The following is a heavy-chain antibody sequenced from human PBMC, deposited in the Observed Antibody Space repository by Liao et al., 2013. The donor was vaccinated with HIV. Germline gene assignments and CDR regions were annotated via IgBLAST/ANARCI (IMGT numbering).Heavy chain of an antibody. CDR2: IYSSERT. D-gene: IGHD2-2*01. CDR3: ARSEVRYCSSTSCFSDAFDI. V-gene: IGHV4-4*07. CDR1: GGSISNYY. J-gene: IGHJ3*02. Sequence: QVQLQESGPGLVKPSETLSLTCTVSGGSISNYYWTWIRQSAGKGLEWIGRIYSSERTNYNPSLKSRVTMSVDTSKNQISLRVNSVTAADTAVYYCARSEVRYCSSTSCFSDAFDIWGQGTMVTVSS.